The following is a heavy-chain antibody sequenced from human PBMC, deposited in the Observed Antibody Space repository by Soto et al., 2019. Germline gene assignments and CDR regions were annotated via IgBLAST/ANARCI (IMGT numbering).Heavy chain of an antibody. J-gene: IGHJ4*02. V-gene: IGHV3-30-3*01. CDR1: GFTFSSYA. Sequence: PGGSLRLSCAASGFTFSSYAMHWVRQAPGKGLGWVAVISYDGSNKYYADSVKGRFTVSRDNSKNSLYLQMNSLGEEDTAVYYCASSAGGYSSSWDVREWGQGTLVTVSS. CDR3: ASSAGGYSSSWDVRE. CDR2: ISYDGSNK. D-gene: IGHD6-6*01.